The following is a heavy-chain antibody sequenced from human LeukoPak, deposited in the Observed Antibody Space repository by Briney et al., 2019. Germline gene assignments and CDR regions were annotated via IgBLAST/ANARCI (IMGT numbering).Heavy chain of an antibody. V-gene: IGHV3-23*01. Sequence: GGSLRLSCAASGFTFSSYAVIWVRQAPGKALEWVSALSGSGGSTYYADSVKGRFTISRDNSKNTLYLQMNSLRAEDTAVYYCAKVGLDYGDYVAYYFDYWGQGTLVTVSS. CDR1: GFTFSSYA. J-gene: IGHJ4*02. CDR2: LSGSGGST. D-gene: IGHD4-17*01. CDR3: AKVGLDYGDYVAYYFDY.